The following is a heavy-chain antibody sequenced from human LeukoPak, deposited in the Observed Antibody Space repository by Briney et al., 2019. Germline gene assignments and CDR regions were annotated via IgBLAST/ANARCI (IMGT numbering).Heavy chain of an antibody. CDR3: ARGGPGHYYYYMDV. Sequence: SETLSLTYAVYGGSFSGYYWSWIRQPPGKGLEWIGEINHSGSTNYNPSLKSRVTISVDTSKNQFSLKLSSVTAADTAVYYCARGGPGHYYYYMDVWGKGTTVTVSS. V-gene: IGHV4-34*01. CDR1: GGSFSGYY. CDR2: INHSGST. J-gene: IGHJ6*03.